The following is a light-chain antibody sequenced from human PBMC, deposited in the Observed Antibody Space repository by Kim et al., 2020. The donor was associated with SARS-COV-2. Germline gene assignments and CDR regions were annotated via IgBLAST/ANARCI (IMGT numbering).Light chain of an antibody. CDR1: QYISPY. V-gene: IGKV1-9*01. Sequence: DTQLTQSPSFLSASVGDRVTITCRASQYISPYLAWYQQKPGKAPKLLIYAASTLQSGVPSRFSGSGSEKDFTLTINSLQPEDSATYYCQQLNSFPPGTFGQGTKLEIK. CDR3: QQLNSFPPGT. J-gene: IGKJ2*01. CDR2: AAS.